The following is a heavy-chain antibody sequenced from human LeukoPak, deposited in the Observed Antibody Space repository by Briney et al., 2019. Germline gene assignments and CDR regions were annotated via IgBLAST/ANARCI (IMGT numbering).Heavy chain of an antibody. CDR2: IKQDGSEK. Sequence: GGSLRLSCAASGFTFSSYWMSWVRQAPGKGLEWVANIKQDGSEKYYVDSVKGRFTISRDNAKNSLYLQMNSLRAEDTAVYYCARDRAGYDFWSGYYSSQDYWGQGTLVTVSS. D-gene: IGHD3-3*01. J-gene: IGHJ4*02. CDR1: GFTFSSYW. CDR3: ARDRAGYDFWSGYYSSQDY. V-gene: IGHV3-7*01.